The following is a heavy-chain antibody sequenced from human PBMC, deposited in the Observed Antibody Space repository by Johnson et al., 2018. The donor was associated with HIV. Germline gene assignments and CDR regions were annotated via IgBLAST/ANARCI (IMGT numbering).Heavy chain of an antibody. V-gene: IGHV3-9*01. J-gene: IGHJ3*02. Sequence: VQLVESGGGLVQPGGSLRLSCAASGFTFDDYAMHWVRQAPGKGLEWVSGISWNSGSIGYADSVKGRFTISRDNAKNSLYLQMNSLRAEDTALYYCAKDSSSWTRGAFDIWGQGQWSPSLQ. D-gene: IGHD6-13*01. CDR1: GFTFDDYA. CDR2: ISWNSGSI. CDR3: AKDSSSWTRGAFDI.